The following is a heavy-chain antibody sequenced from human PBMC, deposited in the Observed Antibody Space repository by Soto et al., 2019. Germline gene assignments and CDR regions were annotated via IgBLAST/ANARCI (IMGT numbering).Heavy chain of an antibody. Sequence: SETLSLTCTVSGGSISSYYWSWIRQPAGKGLEWIGRIYTSESTNYNPSLKSRVTMSVDTSKNQFSLKLSSVTAADTAAYYCARARGELQGMYYYYGMDVWGQGTTVTVSS. V-gene: IGHV4-4*07. CDR2: IYTSEST. CDR1: GGSISSYY. D-gene: IGHD1-7*01. J-gene: IGHJ6*02. CDR3: ARARGELQGMYYYYGMDV.